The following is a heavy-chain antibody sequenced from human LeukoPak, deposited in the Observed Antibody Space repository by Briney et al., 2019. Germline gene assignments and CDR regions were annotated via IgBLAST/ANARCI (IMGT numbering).Heavy chain of an antibody. CDR2: ISGSGGST. J-gene: IGHJ4*02. CDR3: ANIPRGSRSYYIGATDY. CDR1: GFTFSSYA. D-gene: IGHD3-10*01. Sequence: PGGSLRLSCAASGFTFSSYAMSWVRQAPGKGLEWVSAISGSGGSTYYADSVKGRFTISRDNSKNTLYLQMNSLRAEDTAVYYCANIPRGSRSYYIGATDYWGQGTPVTVSS. V-gene: IGHV3-23*01.